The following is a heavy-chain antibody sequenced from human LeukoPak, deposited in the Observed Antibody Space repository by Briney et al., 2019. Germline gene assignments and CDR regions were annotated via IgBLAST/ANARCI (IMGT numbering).Heavy chain of an antibody. J-gene: IGHJ4*02. CDR1: GFTFSSYA. CDR3: GRAFRTPSWFIGY. V-gene: IGHV3-23*01. Sequence: GGSLRLSCAASGFTFSSYAMSWVRQAPGKGLEWVSAISGSGGSTYYADTVKGRFTISRDNSKNTLYLQMNSLRAGDTAVYYCGRAFRTPSWFIGYWGQGALVTVSS. CDR2: ISGSGGST. D-gene: IGHD3-10*01.